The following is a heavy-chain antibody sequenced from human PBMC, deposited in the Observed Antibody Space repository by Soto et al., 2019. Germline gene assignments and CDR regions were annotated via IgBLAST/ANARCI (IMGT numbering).Heavy chain of an antibody. D-gene: IGHD7-27*01. CDR2: ISNDGTKK. V-gene: IGHV3-30-3*01. J-gene: IGHJ4*02. Sequence: PGGSLRLSCAASGFSFSVSPMHWVRQSPGKGPEWVALISNDGTKKFYADSVKGRFSISRDNSKSTLYLQVDSLRPEDSAVYYCARDPKTSGGQNWAFNYFDSWGQGTLVT. CDR1: GFSFSVSP. CDR3: ARDPKTSGGQNWAFNYFDS.